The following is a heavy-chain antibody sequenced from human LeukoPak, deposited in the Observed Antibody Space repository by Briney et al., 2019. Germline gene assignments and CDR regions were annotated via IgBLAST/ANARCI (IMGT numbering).Heavy chain of an antibody. CDR1: GYTFTDYY. J-gene: IGHJ4*02. V-gene: IGHV1-2*02. Sequence: GASVKVSCKASGYTFTDYYMHWVRQAPGQGLEWMGWINPNSGATNFAQRFQGRVTMTRDTSISTACMELSSLRSDDTAVYCCARSLAGPDYWGQGTLVTVSS. CDR3: ARSLAGPDY. D-gene: IGHD3-3*02. CDR2: INPNSGAT.